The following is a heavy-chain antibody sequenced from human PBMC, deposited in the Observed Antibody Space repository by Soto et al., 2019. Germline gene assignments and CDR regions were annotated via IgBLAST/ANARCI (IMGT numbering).Heavy chain of an antibody. CDR1: GGSISSGGYY. CDR2: IYYSGST. CDR3: ARNSGSYNFYGY. D-gene: IGHD1-26*01. V-gene: IGHV4-31*03. Sequence: SETLSLTCTVSGGSISSGGYYWSWIRQHPGKGLEWIGYIYYSGSTYYNPSLKSRVTISVDTSKNQFSLKLSSVTAADTAVYYCARNSGSYNFYGYWGQGTLVTVSS. J-gene: IGHJ4*02.